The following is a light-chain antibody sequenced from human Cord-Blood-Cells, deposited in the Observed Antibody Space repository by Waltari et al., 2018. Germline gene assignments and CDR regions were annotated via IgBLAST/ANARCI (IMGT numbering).Light chain of an antibody. CDR2: DAS. Sequence: DIQMTQSLSSLYASVGDRVTITCQASQDISNYLNWYQQKPGKAPKLLIYDASNLETGVPSRFSGSGSGTDFTFTISSLQPEDIATYYCQQYDNLPLTFGGGTKVEIK. CDR1: QDISNY. V-gene: IGKV1-33*01. J-gene: IGKJ4*01. CDR3: QQYDNLPLT.